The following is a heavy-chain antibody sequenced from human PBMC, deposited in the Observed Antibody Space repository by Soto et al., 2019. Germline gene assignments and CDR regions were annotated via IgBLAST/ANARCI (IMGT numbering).Heavy chain of an antibody. CDR1: GFTFSSYG. V-gene: IGHV3-30*18. J-gene: IGHJ6*02. Sequence: GGSLRLSCAASGFTFSSYGIHWVRQAPGKGLEWVALISFDGTDKYYADSVQGRFTVSRDNFRTMVYLQMDSLRTEDTAVYHCVKERYAQLWLEDYGMDVWGQGTTVTVSS. CDR3: VKERYAQLWLEDYGMDV. CDR2: ISFDGTDK. D-gene: IGHD5-18*01.